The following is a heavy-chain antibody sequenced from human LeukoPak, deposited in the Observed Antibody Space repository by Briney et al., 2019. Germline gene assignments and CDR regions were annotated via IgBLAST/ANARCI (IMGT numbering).Heavy chain of an antibody. V-gene: IGHV3-30*02. D-gene: IGHD2-2*01. J-gene: IGHJ4*02. CDR3: ASDDCSSTSCDNYFDY. Sequence: PGGSLRLSCAASGFTFSSYGMHWVRQAPGKGLEWVAFIRYDGSNKYYADSVKGRFTISRDNSKNTLYLQMNSLRAEDTAVYYCASDDCSSTSCDNYFDYWGQGTLVTVSS. CDR2: IRYDGSNK. CDR1: GFTFSSYG.